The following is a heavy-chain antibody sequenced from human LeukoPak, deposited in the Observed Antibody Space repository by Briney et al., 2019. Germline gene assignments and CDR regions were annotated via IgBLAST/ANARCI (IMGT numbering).Heavy chain of an antibody. J-gene: IGHJ3*02. D-gene: IGHD5-24*01. CDR3: ARMLLATEAFDI. CDR2: ISSSSTI. CDR1: GLTFSSYS. V-gene: IGHV3-48*01. Sequence: SGGPLRLSCPASGLTFSSYSMNWVRQATAQGQERVSYISSSSTIYYADSVKGRFTISRDNAKNSLYLQMNSLRAEDTAVYYCARMLLATEAFDIWGQGTMVTVSS.